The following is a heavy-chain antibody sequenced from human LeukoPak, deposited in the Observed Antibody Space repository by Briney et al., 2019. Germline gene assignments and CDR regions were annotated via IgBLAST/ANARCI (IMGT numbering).Heavy chain of an antibody. CDR1: DDSIISSSYY. V-gene: IGHV4-39*01. Sequence: PSETLSLTCSVSDDSIISSSYYWGWIRQPPGKGLEWIGIIFFRGNTNYSPSLKSRVTMSVDTSKKQFSLNLKSVTAADTAVYYCARYRDVSGYYALDYWGQGTLVTVSA. CDR2: IFFRGNT. J-gene: IGHJ4*02. CDR3: ARYRDVSGYYALDY. D-gene: IGHD3-22*01.